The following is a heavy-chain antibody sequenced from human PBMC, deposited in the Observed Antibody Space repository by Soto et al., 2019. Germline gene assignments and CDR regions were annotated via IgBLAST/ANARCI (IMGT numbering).Heavy chain of an antibody. Sequence: EVQLLESGGGLVQPGGSLKLSCAASGFTFRNYAMRWVRQAPGKGLEWVSGISGSGGSTYYADSVKGRFTISRDNSQNTLYLQMNSLRAEDTAVYYCAKGGIAEAGRPYYYYGMDVWGQGTTVTVSS. CDR3: AKGGIAEAGRPYYYYGMDV. V-gene: IGHV3-23*01. CDR1: GFTFRNYA. J-gene: IGHJ6*02. D-gene: IGHD6-19*01. CDR2: ISGSGGST.